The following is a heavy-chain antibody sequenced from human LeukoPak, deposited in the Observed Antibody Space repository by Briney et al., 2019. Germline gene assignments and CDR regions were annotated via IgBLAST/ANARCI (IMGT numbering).Heavy chain of an antibody. CDR2: ISGSCGST. J-gene: IGHJ4*02. Sequence: AGTLRLSCAASGFTFSSYAMSWVRQAPGKGLERVSTISGSCGSTYYADSVKGRFTISRDNSKNTLYLQMNSLRAEDTAVYYCAKNRWDYDSSGYYWEPDYWGQGTLVTVSS. CDR3: AKNRWDYDSSGYYWEPDY. D-gene: IGHD3-22*01. V-gene: IGHV3-23*01. CDR1: GFTFSSYA.